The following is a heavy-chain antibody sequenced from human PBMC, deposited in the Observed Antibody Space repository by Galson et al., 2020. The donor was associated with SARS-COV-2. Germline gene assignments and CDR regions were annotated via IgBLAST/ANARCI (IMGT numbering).Heavy chain of an antibody. CDR1: GYSISSGYF. J-gene: IGHJ4*02. CDR2: IYNSGST. V-gene: IGHV4-38-2*02. D-gene: IGHD2-15*01. Sequence: SETLSLTCTVSGYSISSGYFWGWIRQPPGKGLEWMGSIYNSGSTYYNPSLKSRVTISVDTSKNQFSLKLSSLTAADTAVYYCATYSVVVVAPTPLRADYWGQGTLVTVSS. CDR3: ATYSVVVVAPTPLRADY.